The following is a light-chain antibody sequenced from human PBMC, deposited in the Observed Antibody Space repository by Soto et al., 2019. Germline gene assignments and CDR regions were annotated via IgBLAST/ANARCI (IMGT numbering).Light chain of an antibody. CDR3: QQYGLSPRT. CDR1: QSVSSSY. Sequence: EIVLTQSPRTLSLSPGERATLSCRASQSVSSSYLAWYQQKPGQAPRLFIYASSIRATGIPDRFSGSGSGTDFTLTISRLEPEDFAVYYCQQYGLSPRTFGRGTKVDIK. V-gene: IGKV3-20*01. J-gene: IGKJ1*01. CDR2: ASS.